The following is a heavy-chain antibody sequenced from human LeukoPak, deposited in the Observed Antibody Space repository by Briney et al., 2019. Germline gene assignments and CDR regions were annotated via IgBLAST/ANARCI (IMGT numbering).Heavy chain of an antibody. CDR3: ARANGGSYDFDY. D-gene: IGHD1-26*01. Sequence: GGSLRLSCVASGFSFSSYIMNWVRQAPGKGLEWVSYISSSSSTIYYADSVKGRFTISRDNARNSLYLQMNSLRDEDTAVYYCARANGGSYDFDYWGQGTLVSVSS. CDR1: GFSFSSYI. J-gene: IGHJ4*02. V-gene: IGHV3-48*02. CDR2: ISSSSSTI.